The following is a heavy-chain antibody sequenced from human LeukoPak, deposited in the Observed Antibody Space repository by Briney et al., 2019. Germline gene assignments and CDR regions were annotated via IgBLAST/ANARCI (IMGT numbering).Heavy chain of an antibody. J-gene: IGHJ5*02. CDR2: SSGSSDTI. Sequence: GGSLRLSCSASGFTFRTYAMNWVRQAPGKGLEWVSYSSGSSDTIYYADSVKGRFTISRHNGKDSLYLQMNSLRAEDTAVYYCVRDDALGYCSSTNCYTENWFDPWGQGTLVTVSS. CDR3: VRDDALGYCSSTNCYTENWFDP. V-gene: IGHV3-48*01. D-gene: IGHD2-2*02. CDR1: GFTFRTYA.